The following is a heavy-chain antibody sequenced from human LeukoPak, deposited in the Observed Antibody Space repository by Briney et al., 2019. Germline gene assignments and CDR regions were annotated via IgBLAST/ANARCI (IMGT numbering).Heavy chain of an antibody. Sequence: GESLKISCMGSGYSFTSYWFGWVRQLPGKGLGWLGSVYPGDSDTRYSPCFQGQVTISADKSSSTAYMQWSSLKASDTAMYYCARHEVPAASADYWGQGTLVTVSS. J-gene: IGHJ4*02. CDR1: GYSFTSYW. D-gene: IGHD2-2*01. CDR2: VYPGDSDT. V-gene: IGHV5-51*01. CDR3: ARHEVPAASADY.